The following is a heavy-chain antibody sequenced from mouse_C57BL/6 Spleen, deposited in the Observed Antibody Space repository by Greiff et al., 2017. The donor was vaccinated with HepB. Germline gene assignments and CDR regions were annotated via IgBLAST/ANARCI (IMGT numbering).Heavy chain of an antibody. CDR2: ISDGGSYT. V-gene: IGHV5-4*01. Sequence: EVQLVESGGGLVKPGGSLKLSCAASGFTFSSYAMSWVRQTPEKRLEWVATISDGGSYTYYPDNVKGRFTISRDNAKNNLYLQMSHLKSEDTAMYYCARDRSYGYAMDYWGQGTSVTVSS. CDR3: ARDRSYGYAMDY. J-gene: IGHJ4*01. D-gene: IGHD1-1*01. CDR1: GFTFSSYA.